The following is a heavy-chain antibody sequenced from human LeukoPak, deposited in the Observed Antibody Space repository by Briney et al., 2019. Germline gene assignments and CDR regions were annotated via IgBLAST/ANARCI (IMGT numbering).Heavy chain of an antibody. CDR1: GYTFTSYY. Sequence: ASVKVSCKASGYTFTSYYMHWVRQAPGQGLEWMGIINPSGGSTSYAQKFQGRVTMTRDTSISTAYMELSRLRSDDTAVYYCARADFAIFGVVIDYYYYYGMDVWGQGTTVTVSS. V-gene: IGHV1-46*01. CDR3: ARADFAIFGVVIDYYYYYGMDV. D-gene: IGHD3-3*01. J-gene: IGHJ6*02. CDR2: INPSGGST.